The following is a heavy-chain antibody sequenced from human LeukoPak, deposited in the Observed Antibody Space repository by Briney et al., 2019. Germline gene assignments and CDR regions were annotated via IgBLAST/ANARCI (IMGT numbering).Heavy chain of an antibody. J-gene: IGHJ4*02. Sequence: PSQTLSLTCTVSGGSISSDSYYWSWIRQPAGKGLEWIGRIYTSGSTNYNPSLKSRVTMSVDTSKNQFSLKLSSVTAADTAVYYCARGSRVGATFDYWGQGTLVTVSS. CDR2: IYTSGST. D-gene: IGHD1-26*01. V-gene: IGHV4-61*02. CDR3: ARGSRVGATFDY. CDR1: GGSISSDSYY.